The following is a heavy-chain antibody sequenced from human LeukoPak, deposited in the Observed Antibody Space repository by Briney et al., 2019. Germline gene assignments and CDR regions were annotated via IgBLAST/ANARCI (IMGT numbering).Heavy chain of an antibody. V-gene: IGHV1-46*01. CDR1: GYTFTSYY. D-gene: IGHD3-3*01. CDR2: INPSGGST. J-gene: IGHJ4*02. CDR3: ARVPYYDFWNGPKGFDY. Sequence: ASVKVSCKASGYTFTSYYMHWVRQAPGQGLEWMGIINPSGGSTSYAQKFQGRVTMTRDTSTSTVYMELSSLRSEDTAVYYCARVPYYDFWNGPKGFDYWGQGTLVTVSS.